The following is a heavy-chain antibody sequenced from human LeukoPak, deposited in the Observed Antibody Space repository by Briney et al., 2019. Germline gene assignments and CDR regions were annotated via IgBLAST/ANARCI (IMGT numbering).Heavy chain of an antibody. D-gene: IGHD4-17*01. J-gene: IGHJ3*02. CDR3: ARNTVSGAFDI. Sequence: GRSLRLSCAASGFTFSNYWMSWVRQAPGKGLEWVANIKQDGSDKYYVDSLEGRFTISRDNAKNSLYLQMNSLRAEDTAVYYCARNTVSGAFDIWGQGTMVTVSS. CDR2: IKQDGSDK. CDR1: GFTFSNYW. V-gene: IGHV3-7*04.